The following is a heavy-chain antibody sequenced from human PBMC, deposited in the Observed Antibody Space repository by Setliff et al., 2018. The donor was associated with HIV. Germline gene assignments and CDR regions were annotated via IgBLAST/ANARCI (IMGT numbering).Heavy chain of an antibody. CDR2: INPNSGGT. CDR3: ARGRDFWNGYYDFDS. CDR1: AYTFTAYY. V-gene: IGHV1-2*02. J-gene: IGHJ4*02. D-gene: IGHD3-3*01. Sequence: ASVKVSCTAFAYTFTAYYLHWVRQAPGQGLEWMGWINPNSGGTNYAQKFQGRVTMTRDTSISTAYMELSSLRYDDTAVYYCARGRDFWNGYYDFDSWGQGTLVTVSS.